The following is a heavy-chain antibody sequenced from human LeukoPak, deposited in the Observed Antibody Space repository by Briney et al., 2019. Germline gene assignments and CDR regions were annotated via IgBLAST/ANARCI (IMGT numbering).Heavy chain of an antibody. CDR3: ARENSGCIVY. Sequence: SQTLSLTCAVSGGSISSGGYSWGWIRQPPGKGLEWIGYIYHSGSTYYNPSLKSRVTISVDRSKNQFSLKLSSVTAADTAVYYCARENSGCIVYWGQGTLVTVSS. J-gene: IGHJ4*02. CDR2: IYHSGST. D-gene: IGHD5-12*01. V-gene: IGHV4-30-2*01. CDR1: GGSISSGGYS.